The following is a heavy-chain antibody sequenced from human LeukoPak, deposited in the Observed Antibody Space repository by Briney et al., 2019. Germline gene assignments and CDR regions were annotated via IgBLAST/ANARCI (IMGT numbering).Heavy chain of an antibody. V-gene: IGHV3-23*01. CDR3: GKTTTGYSSGQKPAWPVDY. J-gene: IGHJ4*02. D-gene: IGHD6-19*01. CDR2: IFGGGGSA. Sequence: GGSLRLSCEASGFTFGSYAMYWVRQAPGKGLEWVAGIFGGGGSAHYADSVKGRFTISRDNSKNTVYLQINNLRVEDTAVYYCGKTTTGYSSGQKPAWPVDYWGQGTLVAVSS. CDR1: GFTFGSYA.